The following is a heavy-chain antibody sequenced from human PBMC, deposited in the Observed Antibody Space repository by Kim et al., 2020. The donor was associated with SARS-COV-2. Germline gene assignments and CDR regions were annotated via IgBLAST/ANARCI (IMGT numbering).Heavy chain of an antibody. J-gene: IGHJ2*01. CDR3: ARHLHITTVTLYWYFDL. CDR2: ISGSGSGT. CDR1: GFTFGHSA. V-gene: IGHV3-23*01. Sequence: GGSLRLSCAASGFTFGHSAMSWVRQAPGKGLEWVSGISGSGSGTYYADSVKGRFTISRDNSQNIVYLQMDDLRAEDTAVYYCARHLHITTVTLYWYFDLWGRGTLVTVSS. D-gene: IGHD2-21*01.